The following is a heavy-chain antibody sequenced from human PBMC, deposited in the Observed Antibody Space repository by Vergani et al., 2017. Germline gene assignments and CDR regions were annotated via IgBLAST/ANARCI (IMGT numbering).Heavy chain of an antibody. CDR3: ARHSTVEWLVKLGWIDP. CDR1: GGSISSSNW. V-gene: IGHV4-4*01. D-gene: IGHD6-19*01. Sequence: QVQLQESGPGLVKPPGTLSLTCAVSGGSISSSNWWSWVRQPPGKGLEWIASIYYSGSTYYNPSLKSRVTISVVTSKNQFSLKLSSVTAADTAVYFCARHSTVEWLVKLGWIDPWGQGILVTVSS. CDR2: IYYSGST. J-gene: IGHJ5*02.